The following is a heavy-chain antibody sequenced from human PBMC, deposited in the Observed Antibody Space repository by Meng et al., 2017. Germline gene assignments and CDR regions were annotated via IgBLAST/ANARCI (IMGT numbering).Heavy chain of an antibody. D-gene: IGHD2-21*02. J-gene: IGHJ4*02. CDR2: ISYDGSNK. Sequence: GESLKISCAASGFTFSSYAMHWVRPGPGKGLEWVAVISYDGSNKYYADSVKGRFTISRDNSKNTLYLQMNSLRAEDTAVYYCARGPHIVVVTAILGLVDYWGQGTLVTVSS. CDR1: GFTFSSYA. V-gene: IGHV3-30*01. CDR3: ARGPHIVVVTAILGLVDY.